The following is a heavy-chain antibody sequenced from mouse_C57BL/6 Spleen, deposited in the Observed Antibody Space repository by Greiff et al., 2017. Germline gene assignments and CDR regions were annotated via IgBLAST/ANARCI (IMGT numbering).Heavy chain of an antibody. V-gene: IGHV1-69*01. D-gene: IGHD1-1*01. CDR2: IDPSDSYT. J-gene: IGHJ2*01. CDR3: ARGYGSRFDY. Sequence: VQLQQPGAELVMPGASVKLSCKASGYTFTSYWMHWVKQRPGQGLEWIGEIDPSDSYTNYNQKFTGKSTLTVDKSSSTAYMQLSSLTSEDSAVYYCARGYGSRFDYWGQGTTLTVSS. CDR1: GYTFTSYW.